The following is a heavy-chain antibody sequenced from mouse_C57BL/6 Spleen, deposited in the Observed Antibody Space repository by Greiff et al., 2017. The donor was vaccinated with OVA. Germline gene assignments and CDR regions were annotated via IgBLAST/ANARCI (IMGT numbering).Heavy chain of an antibody. V-gene: IGHV1-64*01. CDR2: IHPNSGGT. CDR3: ARVGGYDYGGFAD. Sequence: VQLQQPGAELVKPGASVKLSCKASGYTFTSYWMHWVKQRPGPGLEWIGMIHPNSGGTNYNEQFQNKAPLTVDESSSTAYMQLISLTSEDAAVYYGARVGGYDYGGFADWGQGTLVTVSA. CDR1: GYTFTSYW. D-gene: IGHD2-4*01. J-gene: IGHJ3*01.